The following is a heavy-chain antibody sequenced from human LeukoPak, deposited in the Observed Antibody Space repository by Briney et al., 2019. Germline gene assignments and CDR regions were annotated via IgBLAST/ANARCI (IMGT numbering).Heavy chain of an antibody. CDR3: ARGYWSFDY. CDR1: RFTFSTSE. V-gene: IGHV3-48*03. CDR2: ISSSGSII. Sequence: PGGSLRLSCVASRFTFSTSEMNWVRQAPGKGPEWVSYISSSGSIISYADSVKGRFTISRDNARDSLYLQMNSLRAEDTAFYYCARGYWSFDYWGQGTLVTVSS. D-gene: IGHD3-10*01. J-gene: IGHJ4*02.